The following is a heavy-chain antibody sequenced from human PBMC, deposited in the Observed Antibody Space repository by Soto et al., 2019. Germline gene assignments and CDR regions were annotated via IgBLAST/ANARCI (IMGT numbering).Heavy chain of an antibody. CDR1: GGSISSGDYY. Sequence: QVQLQESGPGLVKPSQTLSLTCTVSGGSISSGDYYWSWIRQPPGKGLEWIGYIYYSGSTYYNPSLTSRVTISVDTSKNQFSLKLSSVTAADTAVYYCARAITIFGVAADYWGQGTLVTVSS. V-gene: IGHV4-30-4*01. CDR2: IYYSGST. J-gene: IGHJ4*02. D-gene: IGHD3-3*01. CDR3: ARAITIFGVAADY.